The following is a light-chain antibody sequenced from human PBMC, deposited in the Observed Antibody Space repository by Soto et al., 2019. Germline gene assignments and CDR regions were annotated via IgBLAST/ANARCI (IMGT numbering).Light chain of an antibody. CDR2: RND. CDR3: AAWDDSLSGSYV. J-gene: IGLJ1*01. V-gene: IGLV1-47*01. Sequence: QSVLTQPPSASGTPGQRVTVSCSGSSSNIGNNYVFWYQHLPGTAPKLLIYRNDQRPSGVSARFSGSKSGTSASLAISGLLSEDEADYYCAAWDDSLSGSYVFGPGTKLTVL. CDR1: SSNIGNNY.